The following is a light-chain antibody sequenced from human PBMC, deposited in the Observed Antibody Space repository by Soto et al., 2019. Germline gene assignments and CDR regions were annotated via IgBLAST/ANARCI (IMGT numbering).Light chain of an antibody. V-gene: IGKV1-9*01. CDR3: QQLNSYPLT. CDR2: AAY. Sequence: EIQMTQSPSTLSASVGDRATITCLASQSINSWLAWYQQKPGKAHKLLIYAAYTLQSGVPSRFSGSGSGTEFTLTISSLQPEDFATYYCQQLNSYPLTFGEGTKVDIK. CDR1: QSINSW. J-gene: IGKJ4*01.